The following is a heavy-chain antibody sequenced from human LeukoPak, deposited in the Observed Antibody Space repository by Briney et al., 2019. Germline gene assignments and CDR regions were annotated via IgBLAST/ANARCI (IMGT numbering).Heavy chain of an antibody. D-gene: IGHD2-2*01. J-gene: IGHJ4*02. V-gene: IGHV1-69*01. CDR2: IIPIFGTA. CDR3: ARVPNGYQLLSYYFDY. Sequence: ASVKVSCKASGGTFSSYAISWVRQAPGQGLEWMGGIIPIFGTANYAQKFQGRVTITADESTSTAYIELSSLRSEDTAVYYCARVPNGYQLLSYYFDYWGQGTLVTVSS. CDR1: GGTFSSYA.